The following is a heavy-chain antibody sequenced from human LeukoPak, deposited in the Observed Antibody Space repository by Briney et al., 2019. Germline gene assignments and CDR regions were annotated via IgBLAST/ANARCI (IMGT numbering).Heavy chain of an antibody. D-gene: IGHD3-3*01. V-gene: IGHV3-21*01. CDR2: ISSSSSYI. J-gene: IGHJ4*02. Sequence: AGGSLRLSCAASGFTFSSYGMHWVRQAPGKGLEWVSSISSSSSYIYYADSVKGRFTISRDNAKNSLYLQMNSLRAEDTAVYYCARGVTYYDFWSGYSYFDYWGQGTLVTVSS. CDR3: ARGVTYYDFWSGYSYFDY. CDR1: GFTFSSYG.